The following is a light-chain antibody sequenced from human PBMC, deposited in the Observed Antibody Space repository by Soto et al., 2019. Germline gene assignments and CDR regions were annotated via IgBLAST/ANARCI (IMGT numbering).Light chain of an antibody. CDR1: QSLLHSNGYNY. J-gene: IGKJ1*01. Sequence: IVMTQSPLSLPVTPGEPASISCRSSQSLLHSNGYNYLDWYLQKPGQSPHLLFYLAFNRASGDPDRFSASVSGTDFTMKNSRVEAEDVGVYYCMQGLQTRTFGQGTKVEIK. CDR3: MQGLQTRT. CDR2: LAF. V-gene: IGKV2-28*01.